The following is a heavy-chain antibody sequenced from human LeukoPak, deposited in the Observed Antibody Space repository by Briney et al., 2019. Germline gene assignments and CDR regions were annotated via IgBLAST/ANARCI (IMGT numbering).Heavy chain of an antibody. CDR1: GYTFTSYY. Sequence: ASVKVSCKASGYTFTSYYMHWARQAPGQGLEWMGIINPSGGSTSYAQKFQGRVTMTRDMSTSTVYMELSSLRSEDTAVYYCAREGTAMPFDYWGQGTLVTVSS. D-gene: IGHD5-18*01. CDR2: INPSGGST. V-gene: IGHV1-46*01. CDR3: AREGTAMPFDY. J-gene: IGHJ4*02.